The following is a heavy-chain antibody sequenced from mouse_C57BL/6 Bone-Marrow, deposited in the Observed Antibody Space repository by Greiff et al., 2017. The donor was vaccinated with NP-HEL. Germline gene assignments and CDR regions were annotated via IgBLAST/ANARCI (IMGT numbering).Heavy chain of an antibody. CDR3: AIYGYDYYFDY. Sequence: VQLVESGPELVKPGASVKISCKASGYAFSSSWMNWVKQRPGKGLEWIGRIYPGDGDTNYNGKFKGKATLTADKSSSTAYMQLSSLTSEDSAVYCCAIYGYDYYFDYWGQGTTLTVSS. CDR1: GYAFSSSW. D-gene: IGHD2-2*01. CDR2: IYPGDGDT. V-gene: IGHV1-82*01. J-gene: IGHJ2*01.